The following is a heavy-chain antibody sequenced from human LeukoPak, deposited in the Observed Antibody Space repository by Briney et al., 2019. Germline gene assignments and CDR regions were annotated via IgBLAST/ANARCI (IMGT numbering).Heavy chain of an antibody. CDR3: ARDGVWLPSRDGYNYVDY. D-gene: IGHD5-24*01. J-gene: IGHJ4*02. CDR1: GYTFTSYG. Sequence: GASVKVSCKASGYTFTSYGISWVRQAPGQGLEWMGWINTNTGNPTYAQGFTGRFVFSLDTSVSTAYLQISSLKAEDTAVYYCARDGVWLPSRDGYNYVDYWGQGTLVTVSS. CDR2: INTNTGNP. V-gene: IGHV7-4-1*02.